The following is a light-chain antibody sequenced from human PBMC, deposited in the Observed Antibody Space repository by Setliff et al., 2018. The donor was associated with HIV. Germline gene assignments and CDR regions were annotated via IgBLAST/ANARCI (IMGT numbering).Light chain of an antibody. CDR2: QAT. Sequence: QSVLTQPASVSGSPGQSITISCTGTSNDVGRYDLVSWYQQHPARAPKLIIYQATRRPSGVSNRFSGSKSGNVASLTISGLQAEDEADYYCCSFTTNTPDVFGTGTKVTVL. CDR3: CSFTTNTPDV. V-gene: IGLV2-14*02. CDR1: SNDVGRYDL. J-gene: IGLJ1*01.